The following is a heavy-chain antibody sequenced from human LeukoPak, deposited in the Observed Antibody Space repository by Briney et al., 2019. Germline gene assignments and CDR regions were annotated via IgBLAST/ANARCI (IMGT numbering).Heavy chain of an antibody. J-gene: IGHJ4*02. Sequence: GGSLGLACAASGFTLSGYSMNWVRRAPGKGLEWVSHISISGAIYYADSVQGRFSISRDNAKNSLFLQMSSLRAEDTAVYYCSTAKFDSWGQGTLVTVSS. V-gene: IGHV3-69-1*01. CDR1: GFTLSGYS. CDR2: ISISGAI. CDR3: STAKFDS.